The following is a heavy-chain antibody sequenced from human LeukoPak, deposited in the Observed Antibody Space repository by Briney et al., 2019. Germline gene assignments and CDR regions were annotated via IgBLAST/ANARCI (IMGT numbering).Heavy chain of an antibody. CDR2: ISSSSSYI. D-gene: IGHD2-2*01. V-gene: IGHV3-21*01. J-gene: IGHJ4*02. Sequence: GGSLRLSCAPSRFTFSRYTMNWVRQAPGKGLEWVSSISSSSSYIYQADSVKGRFTISRDNAKNSLYLQMNSLRAEDTAVYYCAREARYCSSSSCDYFDYWGQGTLVTVSS. CDR1: RFTFSRYT. CDR3: AREARYCSSSSCDYFDY.